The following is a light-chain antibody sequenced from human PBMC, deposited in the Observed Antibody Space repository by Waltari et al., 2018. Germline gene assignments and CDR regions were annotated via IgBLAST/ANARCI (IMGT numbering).Light chain of an antibody. CDR2: GAS. CDR1: QSVSTSF. Sequence: EIVSTQSPDTLSLSPGERATLSCRASQSVSTSFLDWYQQKPGQAPRLLIYGASNRATGIPDRFSGRESGTDFTLTISRLEPEDFAVYYCQQYFSSPPYTFGQGTKLEIK. V-gene: IGKV3-20*01. J-gene: IGKJ2*01. CDR3: QQYFSSPPYT.